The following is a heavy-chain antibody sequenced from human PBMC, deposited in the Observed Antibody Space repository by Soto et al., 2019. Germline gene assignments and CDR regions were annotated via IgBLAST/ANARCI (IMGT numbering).Heavy chain of an antibody. CDR1: GFTFSDYY. D-gene: IGHD1-26*01. CDR2: SRNKANSYNT. Sequence: EVQLEECGGGLVQPGGSLRLSCAASGFTFSDYYMDWVRQVPGKGLEWVGRSRNKANSYNTEYAASVKGRFSISRDGSKDSMYLQMNSLKTEDTAVYYCARDTGGSYDYWGQGALVTVSS. CDR3: ARDTGGSYDY. J-gene: IGHJ4*02. V-gene: IGHV3-72*01.